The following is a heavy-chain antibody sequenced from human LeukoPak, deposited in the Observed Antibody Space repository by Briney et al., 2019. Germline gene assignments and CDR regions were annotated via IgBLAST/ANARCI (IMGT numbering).Heavy chain of an antibody. CDR2: IKQDGSEK. J-gene: IGHJ4*02. Sequence: GGSLRLSCAASGFTFSTYRMSWVRQAPGKGLEWVANIKQDGSEKHYVDSVKGRFTISRDNAKNSLYLQMNSLRAEDTALYYCAKGQIAVAGTPYFDYWGQGTLVTVSS. V-gene: IGHV3-7*03. CDR3: AKGQIAVAGTPYFDY. CDR1: GFTFSTYR. D-gene: IGHD6-19*01.